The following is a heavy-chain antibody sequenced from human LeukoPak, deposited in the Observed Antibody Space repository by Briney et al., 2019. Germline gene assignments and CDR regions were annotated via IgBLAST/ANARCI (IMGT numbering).Heavy chain of an antibody. CDR1: GFTFSSYS. CDR3: ARGGSSSSMVDY. V-gene: IGHV3-21*01. CDR2: ISSSSSYI. D-gene: IGHD6-6*01. Sequence: GGSLRLSCAASGFTFSSYSMNWVRQAPGKGLEWVSSISSSSSYIYYADSVKGRFTISRDNAKNSLYLQMNSLRAEDTAVYYCARGGSSSSMVDYGGQGTRVTVS. J-gene: IGHJ4*02.